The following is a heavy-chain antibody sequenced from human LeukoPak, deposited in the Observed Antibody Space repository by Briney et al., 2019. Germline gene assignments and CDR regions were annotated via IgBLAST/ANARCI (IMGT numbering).Heavy chain of an antibody. D-gene: IGHD2-15*01. Sequence: PGGSLRLSCVASGFTFTTYYMSWVRQAPGKGLEWVASIKQDGSETHYVDSVKGRFTISRDNAKNSLYLQMNSLRAEDTAVYYCARDKRAAETPYNWFDPWGQGTLVTVSS. CDR2: IKQDGSET. CDR3: ARDKRAAETPYNWFDP. CDR1: GFTFTTYY. V-gene: IGHV3-7*01. J-gene: IGHJ5*02.